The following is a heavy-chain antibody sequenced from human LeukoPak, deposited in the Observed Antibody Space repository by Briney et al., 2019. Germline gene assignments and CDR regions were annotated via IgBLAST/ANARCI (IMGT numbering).Heavy chain of an antibody. J-gene: IGHJ4*02. CDR3: ARESDDY. CDR1: GFTFSSYV. V-gene: IGHV3-23*01. CDR2: ISGSGGNT. Sequence: GETLRLSCAASGFTFSSYVMSWVRQAPGKGLEWVSGISGSGGNTYYADSVKGRFTISRDNSKNTLYLQMNSLRAEDTAVYYCARESDDYWGQGTLVTVSS.